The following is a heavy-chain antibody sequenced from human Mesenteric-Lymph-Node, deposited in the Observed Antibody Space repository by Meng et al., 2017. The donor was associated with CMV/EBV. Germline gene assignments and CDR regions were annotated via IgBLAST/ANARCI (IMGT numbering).Heavy chain of an antibody. V-gene: IGHV3-20*04. CDR1: RFIFGDYG. D-gene: IGHD3/OR15-3a*01. J-gene: IGHJ4*02. CDR3: AREGLDYFDY. CDR2: VTGNGGDT. Sequence: LSCAASRFIFGDYGVSWVRQAPGSGLEWVSDVTGNGGDTGYADSVKGRFIISRDNAKNSLYLQMNSLRAEDTAFYYCAREGLDYFDYWGQGVLVTVSS.